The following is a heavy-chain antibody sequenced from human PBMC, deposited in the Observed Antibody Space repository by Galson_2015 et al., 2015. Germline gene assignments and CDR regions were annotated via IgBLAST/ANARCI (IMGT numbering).Heavy chain of an antibody. CDR3: ARGYVVVVADRSPIDY. CDR2: ISYDGSNK. CDR1: GFTFSSFA. D-gene: IGHD2-15*01. V-gene: IGHV3-30-3*01. J-gene: IGHJ4*02. Sequence: SLRLSCAASGFTFSSFAMHWVRQAPGKGLEWVAVISYDGSNKYYADSVKGRFTISRDNSKNTLYLQMNGLRAEDTAVYYCARGYVVVVADRSPIDYWGQGTLVTVSS.